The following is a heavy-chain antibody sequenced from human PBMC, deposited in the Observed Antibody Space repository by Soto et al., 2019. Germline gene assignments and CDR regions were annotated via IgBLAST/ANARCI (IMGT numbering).Heavy chain of an antibody. D-gene: IGHD2-15*01. V-gene: IGHV3-23*01. Sequence: PSETLSLTCTVSGGSISSYYWSWIRQPPGKGLEWVSAISGSGGSTYYADSVKGRFTISRDNSKNTLYLQMNSLRAEDTAVYYCAKERIGYCSGGSCYFDYWGQGTLVTVSS. CDR3: AKERIGYCSGGSCYFDY. CDR2: ISGSGGST. CDR1: GGSISSYY. J-gene: IGHJ4*02.